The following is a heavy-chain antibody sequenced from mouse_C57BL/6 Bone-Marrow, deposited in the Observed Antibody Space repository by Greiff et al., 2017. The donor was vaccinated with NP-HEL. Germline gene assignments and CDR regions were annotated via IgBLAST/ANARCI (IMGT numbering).Heavy chain of an antibody. CDR1: GYAFSSYW. CDR3: ARSTTVVAGFDY. Sequence: VQLQQSGAELVKPGASVKISCKASGYAFSSYWMNWVKQRPGKGLEWIGQIYPGDGETNYNGKFKGKATLTADKSSSTAYMQLSSLTSEDSAVYFCARSTTVVAGFDYWGQGTTLTVSS. CDR2: IYPGDGET. V-gene: IGHV1-80*01. J-gene: IGHJ2*01. D-gene: IGHD1-1*01.